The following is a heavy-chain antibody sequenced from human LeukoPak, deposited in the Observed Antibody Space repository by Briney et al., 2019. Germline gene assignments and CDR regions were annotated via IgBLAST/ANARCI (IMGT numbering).Heavy chain of an antibody. Sequence: SVKVSCKASGYTFTSYDISWVRQAPGQGLEWMGEITPIFGTANYAHNFQGRVTITADESTSTAYMELSSLTYEDTAVYYCARSEWELTLDYWGQGTLLTVSS. CDR1: GYTFTSYD. D-gene: IGHD1-26*01. V-gene: IGHV1-69*13. CDR3: ARSEWELTLDY. J-gene: IGHJ4*02. CDR2: ITPIFGTA.